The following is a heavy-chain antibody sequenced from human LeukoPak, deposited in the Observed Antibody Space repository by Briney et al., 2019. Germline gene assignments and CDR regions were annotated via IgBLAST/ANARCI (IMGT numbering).Heavy chain of an antibody. CDR3: ARVRDIVVVPAAPPEYYFDY. Sequence: SETLSLTCTVSAGSISIYYWSCIRQPQGKGREWNGSIYYIGSTNYTPTLKSRVTISVDTSKNQFSLKLSTVTSADTAVYYCARVRDIVVVPAAPPEYYFDYWGQGTLVTVSS. J-gene: IGHJ4*02. D-gene: IGHD2-2*01. CDR1: AGSISIYY. CDR2: IYYIGST. V-gene: IGHV4-59*01.